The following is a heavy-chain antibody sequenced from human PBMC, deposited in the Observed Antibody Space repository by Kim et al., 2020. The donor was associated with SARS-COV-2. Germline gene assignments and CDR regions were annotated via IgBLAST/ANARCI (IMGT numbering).Heavy chain of an antibody. Sequence: SVKGRFNISRDNSKNTLYLQMNSLRAEDTAVYYCARVAPYYDILTGAFDIWGQGTMVTVSS. V-gene: IGHV3-53*01. CDR3: ARVAPYYDILTGAFDI. D-gene: IGHD3-9*01. J-gene: IGHJ3*02.